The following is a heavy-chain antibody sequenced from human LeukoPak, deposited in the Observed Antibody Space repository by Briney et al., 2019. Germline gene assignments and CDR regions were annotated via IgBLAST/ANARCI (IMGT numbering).Heavy chain of an antibody. V-gene: IGHV4-34*01. CDR1: GFTFSSYA. Sequence: GSLRLSCAASGFTFSSYAMSWIRQPPGKGLEWIGEINHSGSTNNNPSLKSRVTVLVDASKNQFSLKLSSVTAADSAVYYCARSRAGNDFLSAFYAFDIWGQGTMVTVSS. J-gene: IGHJ3*02. CDR2: INHSGST. CDR3: ARSRAGNDFLSAFYAFDI. D-gene: IGHD3-3*01.